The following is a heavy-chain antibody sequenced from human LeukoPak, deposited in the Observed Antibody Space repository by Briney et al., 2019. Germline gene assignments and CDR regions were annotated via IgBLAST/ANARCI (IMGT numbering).Heavy chain of an antibody. CDR3: ARSWGAMVTIRWAYFDY. CDR1: GGSFSGYY. CDR2: INHSGST. J-gene: IGHJ4*01. Sequence: SETLSLTCAVYGGSFSGYYWSWIRQPPGKGLEWIGEINHSGSTNYNPSLKSRVTISVDTSKNQFSLKLSSVTAADTAVYYCARSWGAMVTIRWAYFDYWGQGTLVTASS. V-gene: IGHV4-34*01. D-gene: IGHD5-18*01.